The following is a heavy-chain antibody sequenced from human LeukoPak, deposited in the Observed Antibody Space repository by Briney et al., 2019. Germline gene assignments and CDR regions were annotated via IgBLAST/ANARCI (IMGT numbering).Heavy chain of an antibody. J-gene: IGHJ3*02. CDR1: GGTFSSYA. Sequence: SVKVSCKASGGTFSSYAISWVRQAPGQGLEWMGGIIPIFGTANYAQKFQGRVTITADESTSTAYMELSSLRSEDTAVYYCAREIFGVVLKAFDIWGQGTMVTVSS. V-gene: IGHV1-69*13. CDR2: IIPIFGTA. D-gene: IGHD3-3*01. CDR3: AREIFGVVLKAFDI.